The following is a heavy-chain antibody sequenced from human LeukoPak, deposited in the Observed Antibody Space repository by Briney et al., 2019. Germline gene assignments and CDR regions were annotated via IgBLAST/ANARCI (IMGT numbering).Heavy chain of an antibody. CDR2: IITIFGAE. CDR3: AKDRRVGDTQNWFDP. D-gene: IGHD1-26*01. V-gene: IGHV1-69*05. J-gene: IGHJ5*02. CDR1: GGAFSSYD. Sequence: SVKVSFKASGGAFSSYDISWVRQAPGQGLEWMGGIITIFGAENLEQKFKGRVTNTTNKLTIQAYMELSSLRSEDKAVNYCAKDRRVGDTQNWFDPWGQGTLVTVSS.